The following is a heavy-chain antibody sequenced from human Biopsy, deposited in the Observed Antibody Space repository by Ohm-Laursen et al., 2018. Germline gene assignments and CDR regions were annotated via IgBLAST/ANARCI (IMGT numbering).Heavy chain of an antibody. V-gene: IGHV3-43D*04. Sequence: SLRLSCAASGFIFDDYGMHWVRQAPGKGLEWVSLISWDGRTRYYADSVKGRFTISRDNSKNSLYLQMNSLRLEDTALYFCARAFRGQYFYYYYGMDVWGQGTTATVSS. D-gene: IGHD3-9*01. CDR1: GFIFDDYG. CDR3: ARAFRGQYFYYYYGMDV. J-gene: IGHJ6*02. CDR2: ISWDGRTR.